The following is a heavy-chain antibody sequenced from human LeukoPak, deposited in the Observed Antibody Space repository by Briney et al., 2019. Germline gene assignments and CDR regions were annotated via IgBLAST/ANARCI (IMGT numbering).Heavy chain of an antibody. V-gene: IGHV3-74*01. D-gene: IGHD2-2*01. CDR3: VSFYETY. CDR2: INSDGSWT. J-gene: IGHJ4*02. Sequence: GGSLRLSCAASGNYSMHWVRQAPGKGLVWVSHINSDGSWTSYADSVEGRFTISKDNAKNTVYLQMNNLRAEDTAVYYCVSFYETYWGRGTLVTVSS. CDR1: GNYS.